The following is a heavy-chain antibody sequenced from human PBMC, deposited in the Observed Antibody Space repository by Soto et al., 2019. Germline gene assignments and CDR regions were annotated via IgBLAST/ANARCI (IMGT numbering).Heavy chain of an antibody. D-gene: IGHD5-18*01. V-gene: IGHV3-33*01. CDR1: GFTFSSYG. Sequence: QVQLVESGGGVVQPGRSLRLSCAASGFTFSSYGMHWVRQAPGKGLEWVAVIWYDGSNKYYADSVKGRFTISRDNSKNTLYLQMTSLRAEDTAVYYCARDVTAMVHTYYGMDVWGQGTTVTVSS. CDR3: ARDVTAMVHTYYGMDV. CDR2: IWYDGSNK. J-gene: IGHJ6*02.